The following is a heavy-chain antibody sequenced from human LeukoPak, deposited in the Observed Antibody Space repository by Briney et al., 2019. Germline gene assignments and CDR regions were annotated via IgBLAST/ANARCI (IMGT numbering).Heavy chain of an antibody. CDR2: IYFSGSA. CDR1: GGPISSSSYF. V-gene: IGHV4-39*01. Sequence: SETLSLTCTVSGGPISSSSYFWGWIRQPPGKGLDWIGSIYFSGSAYYSPSLKSRVTISVDTSKNQFSLKLTSVTAADTAVYYCARRGVTTGSLDYWGQGTLVTVSS. D-gene: IGHD4-17*01. J-gene: IGHJ4*02. CDR3: ARRGVTTGSLDY.